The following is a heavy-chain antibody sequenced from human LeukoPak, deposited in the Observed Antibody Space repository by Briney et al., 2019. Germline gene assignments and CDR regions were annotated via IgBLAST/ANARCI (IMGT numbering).Heavy chain of an antibody. CDR1: GGSFSGYY. V-gene: IGHV4-34*01. J-gene: IGHJ4*02. D-gene: IGHD1-26*01. CDR2: INHSGST. Sequence: SETLSLTCAVYGGSFSGYYWSWIRQPPGKRLEWIGEINHSGSTNYNPSLKSRVTISVDTSKNQFSLKLSSVTAADTAVYYCARGGGSYYGFDYWGQGTLVTVSS. CDR3: ARGGGSYYGFDY.